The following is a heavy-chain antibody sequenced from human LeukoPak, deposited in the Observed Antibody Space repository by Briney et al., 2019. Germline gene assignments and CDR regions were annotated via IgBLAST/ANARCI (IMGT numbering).Heavy chain of an antibody. J-gene: IGHJ4*02. CDR1: GGSISSYY. D-gene: IGHD5-12*01. CDR2: IYYSGST. Sequence: SETLSFTCTVSGGSISSYYWSWIRQPPGKGLEWIGYIYYSGSTNYNPSLKSRVTISVDTSKNQFSLKLSSVTAADTAVYYCARHKGYSGCVDYWGQGTLVTVSS. CDR3: ARHKGYSGCVDY. V-gene: IGHV4-59*08.